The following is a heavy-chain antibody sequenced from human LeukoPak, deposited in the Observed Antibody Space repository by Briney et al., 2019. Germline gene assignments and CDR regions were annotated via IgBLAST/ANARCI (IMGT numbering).Heavy chain of an antibody. CDR2: IIPIFGTA. CDR1: GYTFTSYG. V-gene: IGHV1-69*13. J-gene: IGHJ4*02. CDR3: ASALWFGELLIYFDY. D-gene: IGHD3-10*01. Sequence: ASVKVSCKASGYTFTSYGISWVRQAPGQGLEWMGGIIPIFGTANYAQKFQGRVTITADESTSTAYMELSSLRSEDTAVYYCASALWFGELLIYFDYWGQGTLVTVSS.